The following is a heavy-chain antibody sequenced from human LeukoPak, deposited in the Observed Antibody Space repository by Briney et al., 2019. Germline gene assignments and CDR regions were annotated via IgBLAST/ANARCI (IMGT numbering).Heavy chain of an antibody. CDR3: ARDPPSGGYLEYYYYYGMDV. V-gene: IGHV1-18*01. CDR1: GYTFTSYG. Sequence: ASVKVSCTASGYTFTSYGISWVRQAPGQGLEWMGWISAYNGNTNYAQKLQGRVTMTTDTSTSTAYMELRSLRSDDTAVYYCARDPPSGGYLEYYYYYGMDVWGQGTTVTVSS. J-gene: IGHJ6*02. D-gene: IGHD3-16*01. CDR2: ISAYNGNT.